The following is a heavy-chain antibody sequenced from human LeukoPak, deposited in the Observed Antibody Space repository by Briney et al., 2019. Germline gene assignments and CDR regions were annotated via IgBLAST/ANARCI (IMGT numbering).Heavy chain of an antibody. CDR1: GFTFSSYA. D-gene: IGHD2-2*01. CDR2: ISGSGGST. CDR3: ASLDPQGYCSSTSCPPDY. V-gene: IGHV3-23*01. Sequence: GGSLRLSCAASGFTFSSYAMSWVRQAPGKGLEWVSAISGSGGSTYYADSVKGRFTISRDNAKNSLYLQMNSLRAEDTAVYYCASLDPQGYCSSTSCPPDYWGQGTLVTVSS. J-gene: IGHJ4*02.